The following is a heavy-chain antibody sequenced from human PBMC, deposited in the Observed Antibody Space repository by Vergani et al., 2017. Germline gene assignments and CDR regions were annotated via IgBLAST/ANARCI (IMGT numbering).Heavy chain of an antibody. J-gene: IGHJ5*02. Sequence: QVQLVQSGAEVKKPGSSVKVSCKASGGTFSSYTISWVRQAPGQGLEWMGRIIPILGIANYAQKFQGRVTITADKSTSTAYMELSSLRSEDTAVYYCAGDGEYSSGWTGNWFDPWGQGTLVTVSS. V-gene: IGHV1-69*08. CDR2: IIPILGIA. CDR3: AGDGEYSSGWTGNWFDP. CDR1: GGTFSSYT. D-gene: IGHD6-19*01.